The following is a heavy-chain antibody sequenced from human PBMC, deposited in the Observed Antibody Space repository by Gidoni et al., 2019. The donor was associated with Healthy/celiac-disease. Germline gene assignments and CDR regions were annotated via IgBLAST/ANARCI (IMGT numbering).Heavy chain of an antibody. V-gene: IGHV4-59*01. D-gene: IGHD3-22*01. Sequence: QVQLQESGPGLVKPSETLSLTCTVSGGSISSYYWSWIRQPPGKGLEWIGYIYYSGSTNYNPSLKSRVTISVDTSKNQFSLKLSSVTAADTAVYYCARGGYYYDSSGYSWDYFDYWGQGTLVTVSS. J-gene: IGHJ4*02. CDR3: ARGGYYYDSSGYSWDYFDY. CDR1: GGSISSYY. CDR2: IYYSGST.